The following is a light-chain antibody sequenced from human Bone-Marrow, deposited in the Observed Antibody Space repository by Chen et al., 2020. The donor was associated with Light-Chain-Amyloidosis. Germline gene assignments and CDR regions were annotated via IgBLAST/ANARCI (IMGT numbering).Light chain of an antibody. CDR3: SSYTITNTLV. Sequence: QSALTQPASVSGSPGQSITISCTGTSSDVGGDNHVSWYQQHPDKAPNLMIYEVTNRPSWVPGRFSGSKAYNTASLTISGLQTEDEADYFCSSYTITNTLVFGSGTRVTVL. J-gene: IGLJ1*01. CDR1: SSDVGGDNH. CDR2: EVT. V-gene: IGLV2-14*01.